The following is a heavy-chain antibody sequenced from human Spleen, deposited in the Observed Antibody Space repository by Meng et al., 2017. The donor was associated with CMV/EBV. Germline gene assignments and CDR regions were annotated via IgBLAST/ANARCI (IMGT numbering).Heavy chain of an antibody. J-gene: IGHJ2*01. D-gene: IGHD1-26*01. Sequence: FTSYYMHWVRQAPGQGLEWMGIINPSGGSTSYAQKFQGRVTMTRDTSTSTVYMELSSLRSEDTAVYYCARDGQYSGSYSGGGWYFDLWGRGTLVTVSS. CDR2: INPSGGST. V-gene: IGHV1-46*01. CDR1: FTSYY. CDR3: ARDGQYSGSYSGGGWYFDL.